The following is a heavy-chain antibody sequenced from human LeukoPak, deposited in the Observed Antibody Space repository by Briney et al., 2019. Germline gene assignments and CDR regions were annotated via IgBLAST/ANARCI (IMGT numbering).Heavy chain of an antibody. CDR1: GFSISSDYN. CDR3: ARHSVATPSDA. V-gene: IGHV4-38-2*01. CDR2: IYRSGNT. J-gene: IGHJ5*02. D-gene: IGHD4-23*01. Sequence: SETLSLTCAVSGFSISSDYNGGWIRKPQGKGLEWIGSIYRSGNTYSNSSLKSRVILSIDTSKNQFSLRLTSVTTADTAVYYCARHSVATPSDAWGQGTLVTVSS.